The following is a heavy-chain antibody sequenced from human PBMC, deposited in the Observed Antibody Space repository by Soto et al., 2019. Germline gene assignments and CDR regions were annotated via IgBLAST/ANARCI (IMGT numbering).Heavy chain of an antibody. CDR1: GGSVNTGDNY. Sequence: HVQLHQSGPRLVKPSQTLSLECSVIGGSVNTGDNYWSWVRQSPGRGLEWIGYIYHTGNTFYNPALENRVTMSVDASKNRFSLTLTSVTAADTAVYFCAREPLDGMDVWGQGTNVTVSS. V-gene: IGHV4-30-4*01. CDR2: IYHTGNT. CDR3: AREPLDGMDV. J-gene: IGHJ6*02.